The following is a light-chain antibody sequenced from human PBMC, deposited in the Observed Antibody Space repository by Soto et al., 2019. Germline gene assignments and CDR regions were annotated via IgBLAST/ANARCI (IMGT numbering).Light chain of an antibody. Sequence: QSALTQPASVSGSPGQSITISCTGTSSDVGYYDYVSWYQQHPGKAPKLMIYDVSDRPSGVSNRFSGSESGNTASLTISGLQAEDEADYYCSSYSSSTTLVFGGGTKLTVL. J-gene: IGLJ3*02. CDR1: SSDVGYYDY. V-gene: IGLV2-14*01. CDR2: DVS. CDR3: SSYSSSTTLV.